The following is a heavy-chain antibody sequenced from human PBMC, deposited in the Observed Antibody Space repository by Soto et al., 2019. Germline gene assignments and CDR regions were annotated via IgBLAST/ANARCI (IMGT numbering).Heavy chain of an antibody. V-gene: IGHV3-74*01. CDR2: IDSAGTYT. CDR1: GFTFSNYW. J-gene: IGHJ4*02. Sequence: EVQLVESGGGPVQPGGSLRLSCAGSGFTFSNYWMHWVRQAPGKGLVWVARIDSAGTYTAHADFVEGRFSISRDNAKDTLYLQLNNLRVDDTAMYYCAHFGFEWNDSLWGQGTLVTVSS. CDR3: AHFGFEWNDSL. D-gene: IGHD1-1*01.